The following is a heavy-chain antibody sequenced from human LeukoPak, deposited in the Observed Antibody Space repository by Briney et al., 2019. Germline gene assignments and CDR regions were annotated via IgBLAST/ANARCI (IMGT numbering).Heavy chain of an antibody. CDR2: IFYSGNT. Sequence: PSGTLSLTCTVSGGSISSNYWSWIRQPPGKGLEWICYIFYSGNTNYNPSLKSRVTISLDMSKTLFSLKLSSVTAADTAVYCCARLLRSVTTSAIWYFDLWGRGTLVTVSS. J-gene: IGHJ2*01. CDR1: GGSISSNY. D-gene: IGHD4-17*01. V-gene: IGHV4-59*08. CDR3: ARLLRSVTTSAIWYFDL.